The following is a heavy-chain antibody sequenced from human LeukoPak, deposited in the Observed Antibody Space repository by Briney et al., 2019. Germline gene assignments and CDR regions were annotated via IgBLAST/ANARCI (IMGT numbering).Heavy chain of an antibody. J-gene: IGHJ5*01. Sequence: PGGALRLPCSAPGFIFSTHALRWGRPAPGKGLGGVSALICIWDVTYYVGSVKGRFTISRDNSKNTLYLQMDNLRAEDTAIYYCAKDRPNYYGSNGHYYRRDGDSWGQGALVTVSS. CDR1: GFIFSTHA. CDR2: LICIWDVT. V-gene: IGHV3-23*01. CDR3: AKDRPNYYGSNGHYYRRDGDS. D-gene: IGHD3-22*01.